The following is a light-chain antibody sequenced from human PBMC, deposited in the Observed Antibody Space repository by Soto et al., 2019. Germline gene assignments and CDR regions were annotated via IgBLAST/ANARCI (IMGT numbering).Light chain of an antibody. Sequence: SVLAQPPSVSAAPGQKVTISCSGSSSNIGTNYVSWYQQLPGTAPKLLNYDNDQRPSGIPDRFSGSKSGTSATLGITGLQTGDEADYYCGTWDSSLSAGYVFGIGTKVTVL. J-gene: IGLJ1*01. V-gene: IGLV1-51*01. CDR1: SSNIGTNY. CDR3: GTWDSSLSAGYV. CDR2: DND.